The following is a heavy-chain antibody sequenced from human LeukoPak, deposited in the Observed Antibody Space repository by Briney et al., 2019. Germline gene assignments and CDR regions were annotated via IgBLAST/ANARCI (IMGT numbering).Heavy chain of an antibody. Sequence: SQTLSLTCAISGDSVSSNTAAWYWIRQSLSRGLEWLGRTYYRSRWYFEYAVSVRSRITINADTSKNHFSLPSNSLTPDDTAVYYCARDPSGDQGLDSWGQGTLVTVSS. J-gene: IGHJ4*02. CDR2: TYYRSRWYF. CDR3: ARDPSGDQGLDS. V-gene: IGHV6-1*01. D-gene: IGHD3-10*01. CDR1: GDSVSSNTAA.